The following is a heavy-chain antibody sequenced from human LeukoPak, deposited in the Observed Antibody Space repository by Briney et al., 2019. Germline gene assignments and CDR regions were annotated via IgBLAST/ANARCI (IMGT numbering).Heavy chain of an antibody. V-gene: IGHV4-34*01. CDR2: INHSGST. D-gene: IGHD6-19*01. J-gene: IGHJ4*02. CDR3: ARGWVAVAGTYYFDY. CDR1: GGSISSYY. Sequence: SETLSLTCTVSGGSISSYYWSWIRQPPGKGLEWIGEINHSGSTNYNPSLKSRVTISVDTSKNQFSLKLSSVTAADTAVYYCARGWVAVAGTYYFDYWGQGTLVTVSS.